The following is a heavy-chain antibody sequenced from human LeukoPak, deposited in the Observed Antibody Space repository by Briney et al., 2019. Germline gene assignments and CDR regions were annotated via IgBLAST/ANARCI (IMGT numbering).Heavy chain of an antibody. D-gene: IGHD5-18*01. CDR3: ARGLVDTDFDY. CDR1: GGTFSSYA. J-gene: IGHJ4*02. V-gene: IGHV1-69*04. Sequence: SVKVFCKASGGTFSSYAISWVRQAPGQGLEWMGRIIPILGIANYAQKFQGRVTITADKSTSTAYMELSSLRSEDTAVYYCARGLVDTDFDYWGQGTLVTVSS. CDR2: IIPILGIA.